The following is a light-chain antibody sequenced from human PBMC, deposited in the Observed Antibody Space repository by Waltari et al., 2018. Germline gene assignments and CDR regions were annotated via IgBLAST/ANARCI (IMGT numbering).Light chain of an antibody. CDR3: CSYAGSGTP. Sequence: QSALTQPASVSGSPGQSITIPCTGTSSDVGSYNLVSWYQQHPGKAPKLMIYEVSKRPSGVSNRFSGSKSGNTASLTISGLQAEDEADYYCCSYAGSGTPFGTGTKVTVL. V-gene: IGLV2-23*02. CDR1: SSDVGSYNL. CDR2: EVS. J-gene: IGLJ1*01.